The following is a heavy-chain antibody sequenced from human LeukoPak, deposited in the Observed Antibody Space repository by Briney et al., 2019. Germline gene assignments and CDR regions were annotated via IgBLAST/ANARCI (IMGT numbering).Heavy chain of an antibody. D-gene: IGHD6-13*01. J-gene: IGHJ3*02. CDR2: LSDSGDET. Sequence: GGSLRLSCAASGLTFTNYAMSWVRQAPGKGLEWVSGLSDSGDETHYSDSVKGRFTISRDNSKNILYLRMNSLRVEDTAAYYCAKAFREFGSSSYSSFDIWGQGTLVTVSS. CDR3: AKAFREFGSSSYSSFDI. CDR1: GLTFTNYA. V-gene: IGHV3-23*01.